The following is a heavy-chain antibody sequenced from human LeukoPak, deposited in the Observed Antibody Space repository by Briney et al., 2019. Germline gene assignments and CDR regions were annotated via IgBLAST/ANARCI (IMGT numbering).Heavy chain of an antibody. J-gene: IGHJ4*02. CDR3: ARLLYCSSVTCYEFDY. V-gene: IGHV1-2*02. Sequence: ASVKVSCKASGYTFTGYYMHWVRQAPGQGLEWMGWINPNSGGTNYAQKFQGRVTISADKSINTAYLQWSSLKASDTAMYYCARLLYCSSVTCYEFDYWGQGTLVTVSS. CDR1: GYTFTGYY. D-gene: IGHD2-2*01. CDR2: INPNSGGT.